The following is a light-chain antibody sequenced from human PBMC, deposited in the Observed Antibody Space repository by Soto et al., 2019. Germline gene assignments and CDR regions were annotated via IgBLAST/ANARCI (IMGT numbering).Light chain of an antibody. CDR3: SSFAGSPVV. J-gene: IGLJ2*01. V-gene: IGLV2-8*01. CDR1: SSDVGEENY. CDR2: EVS. Sequence: QSALTQPPSASGSPGQSVTITCSGTSSDVGEENYVSWYQQHPGKVPKLILYEVSKRPSGVPDRFSGYRSGNTASLTVSGLQAEDEADYYCSSFAGSPVVFGGGNQLTVL.